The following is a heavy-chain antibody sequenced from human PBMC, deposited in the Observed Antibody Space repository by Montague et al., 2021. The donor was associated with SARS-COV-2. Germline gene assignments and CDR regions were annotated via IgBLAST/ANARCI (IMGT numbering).Heavy chain of an antibody. J-gene: IGHJ4*02. CDR2: ISSSSSYI. V-gene: IGHV3-21*01. CDR3: ARVGGSGWYVDY. CDR1: GFTFSSYS. Sequence: SLRLSCAASGFTFSSYSMNWVRQAPGKGLEWVSSISSSSSYIYYADSAKGRFTISRDNAKNSLYLQMNSLRAEDTAVYYCARVGGSGWYVDYWGQGTLVTVSS. D-gene: IGHD6-19*01.